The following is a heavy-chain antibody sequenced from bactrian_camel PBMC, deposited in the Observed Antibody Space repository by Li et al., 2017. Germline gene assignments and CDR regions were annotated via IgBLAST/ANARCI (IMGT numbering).Heavy chain of an antibody. CDR3: AAGPWYTDEYKY. CDR2: ISTDGTT. D-gene: IGHD6*01. CDR1: GFTSNICG. V-gene: IGHV3S53*01. J-gene: IGHJ4*01. Sequence: QVQLVESGGGSVQAGGSLRLSCTAPGFTSNICGMDWYRQAPGKEREFVSSISTDGTTSYAASVKGRFTIARDNTKNTVYLQMISLESEDTALYYCAAGPWYTDEYKYWGQGTQVTVS.